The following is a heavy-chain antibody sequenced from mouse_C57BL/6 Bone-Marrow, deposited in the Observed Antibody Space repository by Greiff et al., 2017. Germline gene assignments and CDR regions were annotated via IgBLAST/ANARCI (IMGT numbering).Heavy chain of an antibody. CDR1: GFNFKDDY. CDR2: IDPENGDT. Sequence: EVQLQQSGAELVRPGASVKLSCTASGFNFKDDYMHWVKQRPEQGLEWIGWIDPENGDTEYASKFQGKATITVDTSSNTAYLHLSSLTSEDTADYYCRRFDFWGKGTLVTVSA. CDR3: RRFDF. V-gene: IGHV14-4*01. J-gene: IGHJ3*01.